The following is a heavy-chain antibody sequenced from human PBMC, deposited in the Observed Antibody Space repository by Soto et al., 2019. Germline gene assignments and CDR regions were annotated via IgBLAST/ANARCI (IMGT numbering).Heavy chain of an antibody. V-gene: IGHV3-15*07. J-gene: IGHJ4*02. CDR1: DLSFSNAY. CDR2: IKSKTDGGTI. CDR3: TTRGALGY. D-gene: IGHD2-15*01. Sequence: EVQLVESGGGLVKPGESLRLSCAASDLSFSNAYINWVRQAPGKGLEWVGRIKSKTDGGTIDYAAPVKGRFIISRDDSKNTGYLEMNSLKTEETAVSYFTTRGALGYWGQGTLVTVSS.